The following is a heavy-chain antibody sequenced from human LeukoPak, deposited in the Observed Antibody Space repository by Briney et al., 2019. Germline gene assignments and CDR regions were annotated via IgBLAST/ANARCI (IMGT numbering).Heavy chain of an antibody. V-gene: IGHV1-2*02. CDR2: INPNSGGT. CDR3: ARETISQWLVPFYYYYGMDV. CDR1: GYTFSDYY. Sequence: ASVKVSCKAFGYTFSDYYMHWVRQTPGQGLEWMGWINPNSGGTNYAQKFQGRVTMTRDTSISTAYMELSRLRSDDTAVYYCARETISQWLVPFYYYYGMDVWGQGTTVTVSS. D-gene: IGHD6-19*01. J-gene: IGHJ6*02.